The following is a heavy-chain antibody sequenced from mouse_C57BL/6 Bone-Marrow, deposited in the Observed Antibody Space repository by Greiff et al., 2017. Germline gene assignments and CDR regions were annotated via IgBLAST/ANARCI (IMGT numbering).Heavy chain of an antibody. CDR2: IHPNSGST. V-gene: IGHV1-64*01. Sequence: QVQLQQPGAELVKPGASVKLSCKASGYTFTSYWMHWVQQRPGQGLEWIGMIHPNSGSTNYNEKFTSKATLTVDNSSSTAFMQLSSPTSEDSAVYYCASERGGDYLDYWGQGTTLTVSS. J-gene: IGHJ2*01. CDR3: ASERGGDYLDY. CDR1: GYTFTSYW.